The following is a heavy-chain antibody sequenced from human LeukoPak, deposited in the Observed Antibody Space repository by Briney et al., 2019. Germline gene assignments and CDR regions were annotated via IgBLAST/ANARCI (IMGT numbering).Heavy chain of an antibody. V-gene: IGHV1-8*01. D-gene: IGHD1-26*01. CDR3: ARAPMGEAALY. CDR1: GYTFTNFD. J-gene: IGHJ4*02. Sequence: ASVKVSCKASGYTFTNFDINWVRQAPGQGLEWMGWMNPVSGNAGSAQKFQGRVTLTRDTSISTAYMELSSLRSDDTAFYYCARAPMGEAALYWGQGTLVTVSS. CDR2: MNPVSGNA.